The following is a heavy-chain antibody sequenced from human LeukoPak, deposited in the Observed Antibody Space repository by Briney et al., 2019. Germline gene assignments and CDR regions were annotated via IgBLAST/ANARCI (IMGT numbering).Heavy chain of an antibody. CDR1: GFTFSSYW. CDR3: VKGEGYCSGGGCYRY. V-gene: IGHV3-74*03. J-gene: IGHJ4*02. D-gene: IGHD2-15*01. Sequence: AGGSLRLSCAASGFTFSSYWMHWIRQAPGKGLMWVSRINYDGSSTMYADSVKGRFTISRDNAKNTLHLQLNSLRAEDTAVYYCVKGEGYCSGGGCYRYWGQGALVSVTS. CDR2: INYDGSST.